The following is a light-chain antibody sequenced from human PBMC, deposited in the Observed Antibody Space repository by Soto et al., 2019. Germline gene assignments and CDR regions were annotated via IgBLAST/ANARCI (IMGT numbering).Light chain of an antibody. CDR2: DTA. CDR3: SSYTDSSTLGLYV. CDR1: SSNIGIND. Sequence: QSVLTQTPSASGTPGQRVTMSCSGSSSNIGINDVHWYRQLSGAAPQILIYDTAQRATGVPDRFSGSRSGTSASLTISGLQSEDEADYYCSSYTDSSTLGLYVFGTGTKLTVL. V-gene: IGLV1-44*01. J-gene: IGLJ1*01.